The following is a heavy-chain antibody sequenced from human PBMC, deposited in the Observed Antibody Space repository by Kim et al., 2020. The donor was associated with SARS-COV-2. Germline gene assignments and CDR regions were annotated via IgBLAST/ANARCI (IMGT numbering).Heavy chain of an antibody. J-gene: IGHJ6*02. D-gene: IGHD3-16*01. V-gene: IGHV3-33*01. Sequence: GGSLRLSCAASGFTFSSYGMHWVRQAPGKGLEWVAVIWYDGSNKYYADSVKGRFTISRDNSKNTLYLQMNSLRAEDTAVYYCARGSPGDGPFYYYYYYAMDVWGPRAPVTVSS. CDR2: IWYDGSNK. CDR3: ARGSPGDGPFYYYYYYAMDV. CDR1: GFTFSSYG.